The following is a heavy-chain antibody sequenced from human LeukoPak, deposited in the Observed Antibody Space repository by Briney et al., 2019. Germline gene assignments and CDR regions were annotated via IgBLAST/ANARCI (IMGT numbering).Heavy chain of an antibody. Sequence: ASVKVSCKASGGTFSSYAISWVRQAPGQGLEWMGRIIPILGIANYAQKLQSRVTITADKSTSTAYMELSSLRSEDTAVYYCARIAAAGTYYFDYWGQGTLVTVSS. CDR1: GGTFSSYA. CDR3: ARIAAAGTYYFDY. CDR2: IIPILGIA. V-gene: IGHV1-69*04. D-gene: IGHD6-13*01. J-gene: IGHJ4*02.